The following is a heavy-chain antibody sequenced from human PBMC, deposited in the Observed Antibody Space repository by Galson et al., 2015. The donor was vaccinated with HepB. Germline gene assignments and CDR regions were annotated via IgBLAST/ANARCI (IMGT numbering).Heavy chain of an antibody. J-gene: IGHJ3*02. V-gene: IGHV1-3*01. CDR3: AREGPEGATHAFDM. CDR2: INAGSGKT. D-gene: IGHD1-26*01. Sequence: SVKVSCKASGYTLTSNAMHWVRQAPGQRLEWVGWINAGSGKTKHSQKFQGRVTFTRDKSASTAYMELSSLRSEDTAVYYCAREGPEGATHAFDMWGQGTMVTVSS. CDR1: GYTLTSNA.